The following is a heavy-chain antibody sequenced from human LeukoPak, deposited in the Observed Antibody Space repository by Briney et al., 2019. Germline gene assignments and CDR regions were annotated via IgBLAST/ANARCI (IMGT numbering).Heavy chain of an antibody. D-gene: IGHD6-13*01. Sequence: GGSLRLSCTTSGFIFSNYGMHWVRQAPGKGLEWVAFIRHDGSNKYYADSVKGRFTISRDNSKNTLYLQMNSLRAEDTAVYYCAKDPRRYSRTGGYFDYWGQGTLVTVSS. J-gene: IGHJ4*02. CDR2: IRHDGSNK. CDR1: GFIFSNYG. CDR3: AKDPRRYSRTGGYFDY. V-gene: IGHV3-30*02.